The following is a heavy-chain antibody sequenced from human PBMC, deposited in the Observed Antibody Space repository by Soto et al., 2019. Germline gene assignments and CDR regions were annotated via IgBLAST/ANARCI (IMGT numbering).Heavy chain of an antibody. CDR1: GGSISSDY. Sequence: PWETLSLTCTVSGGSISSDYWSWVRQPPGKGLEWIGYIYYSGSTNYNPSLKSRVTISVDTSKNQFSLKLSSVTSADTAVYYCASASYYYGMDVWGQGTTLTVSS. CDR2: IYYSGST. V-gene: IGHV4-59*01. CDR3: ASASYYYGMDV. J-gene: IGHJ6*02.